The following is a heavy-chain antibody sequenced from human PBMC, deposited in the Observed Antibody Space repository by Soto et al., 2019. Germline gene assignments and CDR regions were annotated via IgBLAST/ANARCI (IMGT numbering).Heavy chain of an antibody. J-gene: IGHJ3*02. V-gene: IGHV4-59*08. CDR1: GGSISSYY. CDR2: IYYSGST. CDR3: ARHSQTYYDILTGPDAFDI. Sequence: SETLSLTCTVSGGSISSYYWSWIRQPPGKGLEWIGYIYYSGSTNYNPSLKSRVTISVDTSKNQFSLKLSSVTAADTAVYYCARHSQTYYDILTGPDAFDIWGQGTMVTVSS. D-gene: IGHD3-9*01.